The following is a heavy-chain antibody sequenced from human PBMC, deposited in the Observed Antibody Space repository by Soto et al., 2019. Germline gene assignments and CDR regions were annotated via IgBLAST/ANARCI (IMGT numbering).Heavy chain of an antibody. CDR1: GGSISSGGYY. CDR3: ARGRGFGELLAIYYFDY. V-gene: IGHV4-31*03. Sequence: SETLSLTCTVSGGSISSGGYYWSWIRQHPGKGLEWIGYIYYSGSTYYNPSLKSRVTISVDTSKNQFSLKLSSVTAADTAVYYCARGRGFGELLAIYYFDYWGQGTLVTVSS. J-gene: IGHJ4*02. D-gene: IGHD3-10*01. CDR2: IYYSGST.